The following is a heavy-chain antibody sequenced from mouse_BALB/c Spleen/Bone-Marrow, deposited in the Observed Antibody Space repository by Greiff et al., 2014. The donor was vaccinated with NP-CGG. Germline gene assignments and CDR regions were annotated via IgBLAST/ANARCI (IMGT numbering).Heavy chain of an antibody. J-gene: IGHJ2*01. CDR3: ARGPSYYYGTSYYFDY. D-gene: IGHD1-1*01. CDR1: GYTFTDYA. V-gene: IGHV1S137*01. Sequence: LVESGAELVRPGVSVKISCKGSGYTFTDYAMHWVKQSHAKSLEWIGIISSSYGDATYNQKFKGKATMTVDKSSNTAYMELARLTSEDSAIYYCARGPSYYYGTSYYFDYWGQGTTLTVSS. CDR2: ISSSYGDA.